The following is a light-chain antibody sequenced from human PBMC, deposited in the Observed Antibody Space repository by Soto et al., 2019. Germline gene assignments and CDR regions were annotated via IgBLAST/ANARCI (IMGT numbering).Light chain of an antibody. V-gene: IGKV3-20*01. CDR2: GAS. CDR3: QQYGSSPMYT. Sequence: EIVLTQSPGTLSLSPGERATLSCRASQSVSSSYLAWYQQKPGQAPRLLIYGASSRATGIPDRFSGSGSGTDCTLTISRLEPEDFAVYYCQQYGSSPMYTVGQGTKLEIK. CDR1: QSVSSSY. J-gene: IGKJ2*01.